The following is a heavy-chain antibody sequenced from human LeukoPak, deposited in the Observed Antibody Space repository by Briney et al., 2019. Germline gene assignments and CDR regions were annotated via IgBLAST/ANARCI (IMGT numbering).Heavy chain of an antibody. V-gene: IGHV3-7*04. Sequence: AGGSLRLSCAASGFTCSKYWMSWVRQAPGKGLEWVANIKEDGSEKYYVDSVKGRFTISRDNAKNSLYLQMNSVRAEDTAVYYCARGSGGNIPFDNWGQGTLVTVSS. CDR1: GFTCSKYW. CDR2: IKEDGSEK. CDR3: ARGSGGNIPFDN. D-gene: IGHD2-15*01. J-gene: IGHJ4*02.